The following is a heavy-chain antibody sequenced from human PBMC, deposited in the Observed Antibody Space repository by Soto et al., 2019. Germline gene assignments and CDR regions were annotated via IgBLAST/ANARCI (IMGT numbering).Heavy chain of an antibody. J-gene: IGHJ5*02. CDR3: ARASSRANWFDP. V-gene: IGHV1-8*01. Sequence: SVKVSCKASGYTFTSYDINWVRQATVQGLEWMGWMNPNSGNTGYAQKFQGRVTMTRNTSISTAYMELSSLRSEDTAVYYCARASSRANWFDPWGQGTLVTVSS. CDR1: GYTFTSYD. CDR2: MNPNSGNT.